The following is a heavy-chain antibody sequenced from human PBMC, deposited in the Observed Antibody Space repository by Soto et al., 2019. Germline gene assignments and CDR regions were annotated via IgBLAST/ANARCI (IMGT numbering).Heavy chain of an antibody. CDR2: ISGSGGST. CDR1: GFTFSSYA. CDR3: AKDAYDSSGYQYFQH. Sequence: GGSLRLSCAASGFTFSSYAMSWVRQAPGKGLEWVSAISGSGGSTYYADSVKGRFTISRDNSKNTLYLQMNRLRAEDTAVYYCAKDAYDSSGYQYFQHWGQGTLVTVSS. J-gene: IGHJ1*01. V-gene: IGHV3-23*01. D-gene: IGHD3-22*01.